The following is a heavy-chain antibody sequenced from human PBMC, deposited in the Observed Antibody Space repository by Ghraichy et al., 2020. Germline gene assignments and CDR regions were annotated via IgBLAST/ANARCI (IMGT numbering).Heavy chain of an antibody. D-gene: IGHD6-19*01. CDR1: GYTFTSYG. CDR3: AIQWLVQNYYGMDV. V-gene: IGHV1-18*01. J-gene: IGHJ6*02. Sequence: ASVKVSCKASGYTFTSYGISWVRQAPGQGLEWMGWISAYNGNTNYAQKLQGRVTMTTDTSTSTAYMELRSLRSDDTAVYYSAIQWLVQNYYGMDVWGQGTTVTVSS. CDR2: ISAYNGNT.